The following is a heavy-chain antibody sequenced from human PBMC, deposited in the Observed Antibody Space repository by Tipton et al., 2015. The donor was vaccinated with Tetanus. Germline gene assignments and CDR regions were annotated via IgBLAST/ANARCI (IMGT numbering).Heavy chain of an antibody. J-gene: IGHJ2*01. D-gene: IGHD3-10*01. CDR3: ARGGDPYRGQYWYFDL. CDR2: IYYSGST. CDR1: GGSIGTYH. Sequence: TLSLTCTVSGGSIGTYHWNWIRQSPGKGLEWIGYIYYSGSTSNNPSLKSRVTVSVDTSKNQFSLTLSSVTADDTAVYYCARGGDPYRGQYWYFDLWGRGSLVTVSS. V-gene: IGHV4-59*01.